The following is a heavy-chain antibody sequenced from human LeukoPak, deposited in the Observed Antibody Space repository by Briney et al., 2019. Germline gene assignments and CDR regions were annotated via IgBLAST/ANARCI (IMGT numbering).Heavy chain of an antibody. D-gene: IGHD3-22*01. V-gene: IGHV1-46*01. Sequence: GYTXXXYYMXWVRQAPGQGLEWMGIINPSGGSTSYAQKFQGRVTMTRDTSTSTVYMELSSLRSEDTAVYYCARDLDPYYYDSSGYYSDYYFDYWGQGTLVTVSS. CDR1: GYTXXXYY. J-gene: IGHJ4*02. CDR2: INPSGGST. CDR3: ARDLDPYYYDSSGYYSDYYFDY.